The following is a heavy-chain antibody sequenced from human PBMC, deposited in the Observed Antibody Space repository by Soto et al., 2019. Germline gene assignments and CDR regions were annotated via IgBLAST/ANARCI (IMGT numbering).Heavy chain of an antibody. CDR1: GGSFSGYY. Sequence: QVQLQQWGAGLLKPSETLSLTCAVYGGSFSGYYWSWIRQLPGKGLEWIGEINHSGSTNYNPSLKSRVTLSVDTSQNQVSMKLSSVTAADTAVYYCARAAAYYFAYWGQGTLVTVSS. V-gene: IGHV4-34*01. J-gene: IGHJ4*02. CDR3: ARAAAYYFAY. D-gene: IGHD6-25*01. CDR2: INHSGST.